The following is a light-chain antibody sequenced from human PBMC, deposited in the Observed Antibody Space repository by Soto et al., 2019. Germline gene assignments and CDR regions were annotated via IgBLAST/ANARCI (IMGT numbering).Light chain of an antibody. J-gene: IGLJ2*01. Sequence: QPVLTQPASVSGSPGQSITISCTGTSSDVGGYNYVSWYQQHPGKAPKLMIYDVSNRPSGVSNRFSGSKSSNTASLTISGLQAEDEADYYCSSYTSSSTLDVVFGGGTKLTVL. CDR3: SSYTSSSTLDVV. V-gene: IGLV2-14*01. CDR2: DVS. CDR1: SSDVGGYNY.